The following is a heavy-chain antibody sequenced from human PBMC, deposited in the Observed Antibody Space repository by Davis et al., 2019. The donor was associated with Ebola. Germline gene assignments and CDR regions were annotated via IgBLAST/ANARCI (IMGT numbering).Heavy chain of an antibody. J-gene: IGHJ6*02. Sequence: MPGGSLRLSCTVSGGSISSYYWSWIRQPPGKGLEWIGYIYYSGSTNYNPSLKSRVTISVDTSKNQFSLKLSSVTAADTAVYYCARGGVRVRYYYYGMDVWGQGTTVTVSS. V-gene: IGHV4-59*08. D-gene: IGHD3-10*01. CDR1: GGSISSYY. CDR2: IYYSGST. CDR3: ARGGVRVRYYYYGMDV.